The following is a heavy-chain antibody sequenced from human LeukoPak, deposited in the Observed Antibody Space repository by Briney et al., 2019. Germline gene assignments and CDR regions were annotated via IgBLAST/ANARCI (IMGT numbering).Heavy chain of an antibody. CDR2: VQHIGGET. Sequence: GGALRLSCAGSGFTFSNSWMGWVRQAPGKGLEWVANVQHIGGETYYVDSVKGRFTISRDNAKNSVYLQMNSLGADDTAVYYCATYSILNAREFRYWGQGTLVTVTS. V-gene: IGHV3-7*01. J-gene: IGHJ1*01. D-gene: IGHD4-11*01. CDR1: GFTFSNSW. CDR3: ATYSILNAREFRY.